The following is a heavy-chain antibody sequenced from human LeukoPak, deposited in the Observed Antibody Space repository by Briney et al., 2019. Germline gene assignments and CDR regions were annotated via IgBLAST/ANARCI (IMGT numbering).Heavy chain of an antibody. CDR2: ITSSGNTM. Sequence: GGSLRLSCAASGFTFSSYEMNWVRQAPGKGLEWVSFITSSGNTMYYADAVKGRFTISRDNAKNSLYLQMNSLRADDTAVYYCARLRSKYWFDPWGQGTLVTVSS. J-gene: IGHJ5*02. D-gene: IGHD4-11*01. V-gene: IGHV3-48*03. CDR1: GFTFSSYE. CDR3: ARLRSKYWFDP.